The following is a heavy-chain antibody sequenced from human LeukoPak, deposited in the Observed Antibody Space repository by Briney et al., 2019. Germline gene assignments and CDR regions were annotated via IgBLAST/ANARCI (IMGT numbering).Heavy chain of an antibody. CDR2: ISGSGGST. J-gene: IGHJ6*02. CDR1: GFTFSSYA. Sequence: PGGSLRLSCAASGFTFSSYAMSWVHQAPGKGLEWVSAISGSGGSTYYADSVKGRFTISRDNSKNTLYLQMNSLRAEDTAVYYCAKEALTIFGRYYGMDVWGQGTTVTVSS. D-gene: IGHD3-3*01. V-gene: IGHV3-23*01. CDR3: AKEALTIFGRYYGMDV.